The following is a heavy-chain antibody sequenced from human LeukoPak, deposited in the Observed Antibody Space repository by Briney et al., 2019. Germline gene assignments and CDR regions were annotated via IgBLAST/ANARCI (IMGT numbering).Heavy chain of an antibody. CDR2: INHSGST. CDR1: GGSFSGYY. D-gene: IGHD6-13*01. Sequence: PSETLSLTCAVYGGSFSGYYWSWIRQPPGKGLEWIGEINHSGSTNYNPSLKSRVTISVGTSRNQFSLKLSSATAADTAVYYCASGTSSQQLVPSDYWGQGTLVTVSS. V-gene: IGHV4-34*01. J-gene: IGHJ4*02. CDR3: ASGTSSQQLVPSDY.